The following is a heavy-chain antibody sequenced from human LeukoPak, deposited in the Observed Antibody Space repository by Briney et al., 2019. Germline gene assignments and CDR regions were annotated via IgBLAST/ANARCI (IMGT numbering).Heavy chain of an antibody. Sequence: RAGGSLRLSCAASGLIVSSNYMSWVRQAPGKGLEWVSIIYGDGSTYYADSMKGRSTISRDNSKNTLYLQMNSLRVEDTAVYYCARVIVATNTFDAFDIWGQGTMVTVSS. D-gene: IGHD5-12*01. V-gene: IGHV3-53*01. CDR2: IYGDGST. CDR1: GLIVSSNY. CDR3: ARVIVATNTFDAFDI. J-gene: IGHJ3*02.